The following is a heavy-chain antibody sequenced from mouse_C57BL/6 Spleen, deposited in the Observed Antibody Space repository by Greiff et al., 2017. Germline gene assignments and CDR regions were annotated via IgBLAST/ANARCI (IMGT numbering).Heavy chain of an antibody. Sequence: VQLQQSGPELVKPGASVKISCKASGYTFTDYYMNWVKQSHGKSLEWIGDINPNNGGTSYNQKFKGKATLTVDKSSSTAYMELRSLTSEDSAVYYCARSGVTTYYFDYWGQGTTLTVSS. D-gene: IGHD2-5*01. V-gene: IGHV1-26*01. CDR2: INPNNGGT. CDR3: ARSGVTTYYFDY. J-gene: IGHJ2*01. CDR1: GYTFTDYY.